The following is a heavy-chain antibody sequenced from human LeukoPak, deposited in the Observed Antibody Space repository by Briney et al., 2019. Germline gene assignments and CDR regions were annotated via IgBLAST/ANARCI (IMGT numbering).Heavy chain of an antibody. J-gene: IGHJ4*02. V-gene: IGHV3-30*04. CDR2: ISYDGSNK. CDR1: GFTFSSYA. CDR3: ARDIAVAGTSLDY. Sequence: GGSLRLSCAASGFTFSSYAMHWVRQAPGKGLEWVAVISYDGSNKYYADSVKGRFTISRDNSKNTLYLQMNSLRAEDTAVYYYARDIAVAGTSLDYWGQGTLVTVSS. D-gene: IGHD6-19*01.